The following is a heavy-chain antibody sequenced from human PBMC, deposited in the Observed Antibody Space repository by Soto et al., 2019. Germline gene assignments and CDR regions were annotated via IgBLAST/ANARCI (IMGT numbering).Heavy chain of an antibody. Sequence: LRLSCAVSGFTFSNYEKNWVRQAPGKGLEWISYISSSGSVIYYVDSVKGRFTISRDNAKNSLSLQMNSLRAEDTAVYFCAREYYDLLSGNLVYYGMDVWGQGTTVTVSS. CDR1: GFTFSNYE. CDR3: AREYYDLLSGNLVYYGMDV. D-gene: IGHD3-3*01. J-gene: IGHJ6*02. V-gene: IGHV3-48*03. CDR2: ISSSGSVI.